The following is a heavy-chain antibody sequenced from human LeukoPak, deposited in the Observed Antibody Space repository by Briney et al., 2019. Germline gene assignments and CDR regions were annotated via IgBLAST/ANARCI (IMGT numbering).Heavy chain of an antibody. V-gene: IGHV3-30*02. D-gene: IGHD3-10*01. J-gene: IGHJ4*02. CDR2: IRYDGSNK. CDR1: GFTFSSYG. CDR3: ARGLGWFGESMSFDY. Sequence: QTGGSLRLSCAASGFTFSSYGMHWVRQAPGKGLEWVTFIRYDGSNKYYADSVKGRFTISRDNSKNTLYLQMNSLRAEDTAVYYCARGLGWFGESMSFDYWGQGTLVTVSS.